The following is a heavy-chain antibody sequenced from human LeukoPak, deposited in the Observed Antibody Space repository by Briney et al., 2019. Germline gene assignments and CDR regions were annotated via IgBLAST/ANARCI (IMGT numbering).Heavy chain of an antibody. V-gene: IGHV1-2*02. CDR3: ERETLLGSIGVVQAAMEY. Sequence: SVTVSFKSSGYTFTGYYMHWVRQAPGQGLEWVGLINSNSGGTNYAQKFQGKVTMTRDTSNSTTYMELNRLRSDDTAVYYCERETLLGSIGVVQAAMEYWGQGTLATVSS. J-gene: IGHJ4*02. CDR2: INSNSGGT. D-gene: IGHD2-2*01. CDR1: GYTFTGYY.